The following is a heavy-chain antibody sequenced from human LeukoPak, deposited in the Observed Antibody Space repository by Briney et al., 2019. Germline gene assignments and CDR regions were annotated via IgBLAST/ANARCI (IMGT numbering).Heavy chain of an antibody. CDR3: ATSGRYYYDSSGYYY. V-gene: IGHV4-59*10. CDR1: GGSFSGYY. CDR2: IYTSGST. D-gene: IGHD3-22*01. Sequence: NPSETLSLTCAVYGGSFSGYYWSWIRQPAGKGLEWIGRIYTSGSTNYNPSLKSRVTISVDTSKNQFSLKLSSVTAADTAVYYCATSGRYYYDSSGYYYWGQGTLVTVSS. J-gene: IGHJ4*02.